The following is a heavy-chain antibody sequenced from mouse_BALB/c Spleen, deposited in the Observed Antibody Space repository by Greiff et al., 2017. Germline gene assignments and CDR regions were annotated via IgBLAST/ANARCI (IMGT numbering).Heavy chain of an antibody. CDR3: ARSLYGDYFDY. CDR2: ISSGGST. D-gene: IGHD1-2*01. CDR1: GFTFSSYA. V-gene: IGHV5-6-5*01. J-gene: IGHJ2*01. Sequence: EVKVVESGGGLVKPGGSLKLSCAASGFTFSSYAMSWVRQTPEKRLEWVASISSGGSTYYPDSVKGRFTISRDNARNILYLRMSSLRSEDTAMYYCARSLYGDYFDYWGQGTTLTVSS.